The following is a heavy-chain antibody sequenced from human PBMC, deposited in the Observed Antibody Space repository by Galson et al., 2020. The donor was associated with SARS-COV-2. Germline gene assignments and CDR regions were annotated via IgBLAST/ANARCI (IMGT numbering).Heavy chain of an antibody. J-gene: IGHJ4*02. D-gene: IGHD2-2*01. CDR2: IVVGSGNT. Sequence: SVKVSCKASGFTFTRSAVQWVRQARGQRLEWIGWIVVGSGNTNYAQKFQERVTITSDMSTSTAYMELSSLRSEDTAVYYCAADRDCSRASCSPFAFDCWGQGTLVTVSS. CDR1: GFTFTRSA. V-gene: IGHV1-58*01. CDR3: AADRDCSRASCSPFAFDC.